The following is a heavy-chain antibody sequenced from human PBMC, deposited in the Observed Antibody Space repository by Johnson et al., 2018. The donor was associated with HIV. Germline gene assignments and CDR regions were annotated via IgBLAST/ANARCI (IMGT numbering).Heavy chain of an antibody. CDR2: ISWDGGST. Sequence: QVQLVESGGDVVQPGRSLRLSCAASGFTFSTYTMHWVRQAPGKGLEWVSLISWDGGSTYDADSVKGRVTISRDHSTNTLYLQMNSLRAEDMAVHYCAKFGCSGGSCYSVMADAYDIWGQGTMVTVSS. CDR1: GFTFSTYT. V-gene: IGHV3-NL1*01. CDR3: AKFGCSGGSCYSVMADAYDI. J-gene: IGHJ3*02. D-gene: IGHD2-15*01.